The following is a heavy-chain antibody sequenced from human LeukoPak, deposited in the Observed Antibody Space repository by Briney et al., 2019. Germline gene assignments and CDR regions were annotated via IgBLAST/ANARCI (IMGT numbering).Heavy chain of an antibody. Sequence: GESLKIPCKGSGYSFISYWIGWVRQMPGKGLEWMGIIYPGDSDTRYSPSFQGQVSISDDKSINTAYVQWSSLKASDTAMYYCARLPYSSGWYRTLDYWGQGTLVTVSS. D-gene: IGHD6-19*01. CDR1: GYSFISYW. CDR3: ARLPYSSGWYRTLDY. V-gene: IGHV5-51*01. J-gene: IGHJ4*02. CDR2: IYPGDSDT.